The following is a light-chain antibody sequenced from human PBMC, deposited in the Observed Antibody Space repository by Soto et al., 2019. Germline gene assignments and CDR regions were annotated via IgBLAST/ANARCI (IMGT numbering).Light chain of an antibody. CDR3: QQRFSPPYT. CDR2: AAS. CDR1: QSVTTD. V-gene: IGKV1-39*01. Sequence: DIQMTQSPSSLSASVGDRVTITCRASQSVTTDLNWYQQKPGKAPRLLIHAASTLQSGVPSRFSASGSGSDFTLTISSLQVEDFATYFCQQRFSPPYTFGQGTNLEIK. J-gene: IGKJ2*01.